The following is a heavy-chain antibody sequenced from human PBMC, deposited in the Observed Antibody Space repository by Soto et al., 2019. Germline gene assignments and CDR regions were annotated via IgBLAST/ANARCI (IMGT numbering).Heavy chain of an antibody. CDR3: AGQYCSGGSCIFDY. CDR2: IIPIFGTA. D-gene: IGHD2-15*01. CDR1: GGTFSSYA. J-gene: IGHJ4*02. V-gene: IGHV1-69*13. Sequence: SVKVSCKASGGTFSSYAISWVRQAPGQGLEWMGGIIPIFGTANYAQKFQGRVTITADESTSTAYMELSSLRSEDAAVYYCAGQYCSGGSCIFDYWGQGTLVTVSS.